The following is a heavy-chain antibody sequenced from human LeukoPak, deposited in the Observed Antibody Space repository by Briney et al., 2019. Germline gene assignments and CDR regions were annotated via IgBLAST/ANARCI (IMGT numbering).Heavy chain of an antibody. CDR3: ARDLVNIVVAQRSGGSYFDY. D-gene: IGHD2-2*01. J-gene: IGHJ4*02. Sequence: GGSLRLSCAASGFTFSSYAMHWVRQAPGKGLEWVAVISYDGSNKYYADSVKGRFTISRDNSKNTLYLQMNSLRAEDTAVYYCARDLVNIVVAQRSGGSYFDYWGQGTLVTVS. CDR1: GFTFSSYA. V-gene: IGHV3-30-3*01. CDR2: ISYDGSNK.